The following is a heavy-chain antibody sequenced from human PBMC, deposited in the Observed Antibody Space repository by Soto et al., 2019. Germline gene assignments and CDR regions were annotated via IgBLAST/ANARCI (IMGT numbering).Heavy chain of an antibody. J-gene: IGHJ4*02. CDR3: ARHSNRTDGRCYFAF. D-gene: IGHD2-2*01. Sequence: SETLSLTCTVSGGSISSYYWSWIRQPQGKGLEWIGYIYYSGSTKYNPSLKSRVTMSVDTSNNQFSLKMSSVTAADTAVYYCARHSNRTDGRCYFAFWGQGALVTVSS. V-gene: IGHV4-59*08. CDR2: IYYSGST. CDR1: GGSISSYY.